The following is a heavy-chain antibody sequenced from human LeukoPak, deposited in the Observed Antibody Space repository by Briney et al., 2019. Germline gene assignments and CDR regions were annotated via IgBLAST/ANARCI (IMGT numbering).Heavy chain of an antibody. CDR1: GFTFSSYA. CDR2: ISYDGSNK. Sequence: GGPLRLSCAASGFTFSSYAMHWVRQAPGKGLEWVAVISYDGSNKYYADSVKGRFTISRDNSKNTLYLQMNSLRAEDTAVYYCARDYATSDGYPDYWGQGTLVTVSS. J-gene: IGHJ4*02. V-gene: IGHV3-30-3*01. D-gene: IGHD5-24*01. CDR3: ARDYATSDGYPDY.